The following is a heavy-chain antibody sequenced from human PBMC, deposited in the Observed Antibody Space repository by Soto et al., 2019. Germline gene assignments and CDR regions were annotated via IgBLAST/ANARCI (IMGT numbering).Heavy chain of an antibody. CDR1: GGTFSSYT. V-gene: IGHV1-69*08. CDR3: ARDERYGGSPN. D-gene: IGHD3-16*01. J-gene: IGHJ6*02. CDR2: IIPILGIA. Sequence: QVQLVQSGAEVKKPGSSVKVSCKASGGTFSSYTISWVRQAPGQGLEWMGRIIPILGIANYAQKFQGRVTITADKPPSTAYMELSSLRSEDTAVYYCARDERYGGSPNWGQGTTVTVSS.